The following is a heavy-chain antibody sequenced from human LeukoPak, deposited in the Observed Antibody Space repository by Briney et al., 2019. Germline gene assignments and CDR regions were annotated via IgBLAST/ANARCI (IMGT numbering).Heavy chain of an antibody. CDR1: GGSISTYY. V-gene: IGHV4-59*01. D-gene: IGHD2-21*01. J-gene: IGHJ4*02. Sequence: ASETLSLTCTVSGGSISTYYWSWIRQPPGKGLEWIGYIYYSGSTNYNPSLKSRVTISVDTSKNQFSLKLSSVTAADTAVYYCARGVVIAPQTFDYWGQGTLVTVSS. CDR3: ARGVVIAPQTFDY. CDR2: IYYSGST.